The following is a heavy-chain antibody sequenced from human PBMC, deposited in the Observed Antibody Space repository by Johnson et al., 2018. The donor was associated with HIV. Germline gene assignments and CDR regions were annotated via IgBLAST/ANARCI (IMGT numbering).Heavy chain of an antibody. CDR2: ISYDGSNK. J-gene: IGHJ3*02. V-gene: IGHV3-30*04. Sequence: QVQLVESGGGVVQPGRSLRLSCAASGLTFSSYAMHWVRQAPGKGLEWVAVISYDGSNKYYADSVKGRFTISRDNSKNTLYLQMNSLRAEDTAVYYCAKEMEGYYGSGKGDAFDIWGQGTMVTVSS. CDR1: GLTFSSYA. CDR3: AKEMEGYYGSGKGDAFDI. D-gene: IGHD3-10*01.